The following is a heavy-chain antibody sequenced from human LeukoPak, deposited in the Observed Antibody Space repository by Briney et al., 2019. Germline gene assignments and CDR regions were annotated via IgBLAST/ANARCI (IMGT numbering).Heavy chain of an antibody. CDR2: ISGSVVST. CDR1: GFTFSSYS. CDR3: AKPRILYYCSSTSCHEGGFDC. V-gene: IGHV3-23*01. J-gene: IGHJ4*02. Sequence: GGSLRLSCAASGFTFSSYSMNWVRQAPGKGLEWVSAISGSVVSTYYADSVKGRFTISRDNSKNTLYLQMNSLRAEDTAVYYCAKPRILYYCSSTSCHEGGFDCWGQGTLVTVSS. D-gene: IGHD2-2*01.